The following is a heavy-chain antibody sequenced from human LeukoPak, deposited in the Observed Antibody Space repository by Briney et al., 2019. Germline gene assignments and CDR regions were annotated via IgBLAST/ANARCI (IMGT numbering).Heavy chain of an antibody. CDR3: ARNVLLWFGELWDAFDI. CDR1: GGTFSSYA. CDR2: IIPILGIA. Sequence: ASVKVSCKASGGTFSSYAISWVRQAPGQGLEWMGRIIPILGIANYAQKFQGRVTITADKSTSTAYMELRSLRSDDTAVYYCARNVLLWFGELWDAFDIWGQGTMVTVSS. J-gene: IGHJ3*02. D-gene: IGHD3-10*01. V-gene: IGHV1-69*04.